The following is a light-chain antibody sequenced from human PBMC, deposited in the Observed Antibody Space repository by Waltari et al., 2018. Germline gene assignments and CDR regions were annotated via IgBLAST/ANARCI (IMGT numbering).Light chain of an antibody. Sequence: QAVVTQEPSLTVSPGGTVPLPCGSSTGSVTSCHFPCWVQQKPGPAPSALIYDTTNKHSWTPARFSGALLGGKAALTLSGAQPEDEADYYCLLKYTGSRVFGGGTKLTVL. CDR1: TGSVTSCHF. J-gene: IGLJ2*01. V-gene: IGLV7-46*01. CDR3: LLKYTGSRV. CDR2: DTT.